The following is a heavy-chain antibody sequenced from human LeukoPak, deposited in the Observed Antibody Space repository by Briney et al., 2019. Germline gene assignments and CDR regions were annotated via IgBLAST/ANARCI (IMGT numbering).Heavy chain of an antibody. J-gene: IGHJ4*02. V-gene: IGHV4-4*07. CDR2: IYTSGST. D-gene: IGHD6-19*01. Sequence: SETLSLTCTVSGGSISSYYWSWIRQPAGRGLEWIGRIYTSGSTNHNPSLKSRVTMSVDTSKNQFSLKLSSVTAADTAVYYCAGQKSGYSSGWPIFDYWGQGTLVTVSS. CDR1: GGSISSYY. CDR3: AGQKSGYSSGWPIFDY.